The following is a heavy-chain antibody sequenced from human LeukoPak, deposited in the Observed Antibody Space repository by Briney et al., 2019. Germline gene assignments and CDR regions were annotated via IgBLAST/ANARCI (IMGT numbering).Heavy chain of an antibody. CDR2: ISYDGSNK. Sequence: GGSPRLSCAASGFTFSSYAMHWVRQAPGKGLEWVAVISYDGSNKYYADSVKGRFTISRDNSKNTLYLQMNSLRAEDTAVYYCASLWFGELVLDYWGQGTLVTVSS. D-gene: IGHD3-10*01. CDR1: GFTFSSYA. J-gene: IGHJ4*02. CDR3: ASLWFGELVLDY. V-gene: IGHV3-30*04.